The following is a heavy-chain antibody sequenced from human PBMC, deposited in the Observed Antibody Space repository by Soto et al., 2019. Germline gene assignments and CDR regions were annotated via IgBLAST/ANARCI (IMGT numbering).Heavy chain of an antibody. D-gene: IGHD2-15*01. CDR1: GFTFSSYA. Sequence: GGSLRLSCAASGFTFSSYAMHWVRQAPGKGLEWVAVISYDGSNKYYADSVKGRFTISRDNSKNTLYLQMNSLRAEDTAVYYCARDGGYCSGGSCSEAFDIWGQGTMVTVSS. J-gene: IGHJ3*02. V-gene: IGHV3-30-3*01. CDR2: ISYDGSNK. CDR3: ARDGGYCSGGSCSEAFDI.